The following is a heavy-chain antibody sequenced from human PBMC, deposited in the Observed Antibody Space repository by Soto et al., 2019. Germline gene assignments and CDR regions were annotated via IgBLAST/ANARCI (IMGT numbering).Heavy chain of an antibody. J-gene: IGHJ6*02. V-gene: IGHV4-30-2*01. Sequence: QLQLQESGPGLVKPSQTLSLTCAVSGASISRGGSSWSWIRQAPGTGLEWIGYIYHNGITNYNPSLKSRVTISVDKSQNQFSLSLNVVTAADTAVYYCARGLAVRGSYGLDVWGQGTTVTVSS. D-gene: IGHD3-10*01. CDR2: IYHNGIT. CDR3: ARGLAVRGSYGLDV. CDR1: GASISRGGSS.